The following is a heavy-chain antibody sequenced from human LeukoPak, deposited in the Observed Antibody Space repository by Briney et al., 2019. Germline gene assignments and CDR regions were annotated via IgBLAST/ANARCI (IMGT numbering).Heavy chain of an antibody. CDR3: ATSPPLTTYGDYRDY. D-gene: IGHD4-17*01. CDR1: GYTLIELS. J-gene: IGHJ4*02. Sequence: GASVKVSCKVSGYTLIELSMHWVRQAPGKGLEWMGGFDPEDGETIYAQKFQGRVTMTEDTSTDTAYMELSSLRSEDTAVYYCATSPPLTTYGDYRDYWGQGTLVTVSS. CDR2: FDPEDGET. V-gene: IGHV1-24*01.